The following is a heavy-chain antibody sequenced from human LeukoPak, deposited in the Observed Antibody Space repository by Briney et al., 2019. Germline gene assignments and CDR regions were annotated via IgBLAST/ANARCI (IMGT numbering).Heavy chain of an antibody. V-gene: IGHV1-69*13. D-gene: IGHD6-13*01. CDR1: GGTFSSYA. J-gene: IGHJ4*02. Sequence: SMKVSCKASGGTFSSYAISWVRQAPGQGLEWMGGIIPIFGTANYAQKFQGRVTITADESTSTAYMELSSLRSEDTAVYYCASQSSSLPKFDYWGQGTLVTVSS. CDR2: IIPIFGTA. CDR3: ASQSSSLPKFDY.